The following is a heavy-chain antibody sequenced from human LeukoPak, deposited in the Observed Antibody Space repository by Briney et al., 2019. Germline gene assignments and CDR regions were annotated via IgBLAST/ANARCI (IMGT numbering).Heavy chain of an antibody. V-gene: IGHV1-46*01. CDR1: GYTFTSYY. CDR3: ARGRPQEDYGYRYYFDY. J-gene: IGHJ4*02. CDR2: INPSGGST. D-gene: IGHD4-17*01. Sequence: ASVKVSCKASGYTFTSYYMHWVRQAPGQGLEWMGIINPSGGSTSYAQKFQGRVTMTRDTSMSTVYMELSSLRSEDTAVYYCARGRPQEDYGYRYYFDYWGQGTLVTVSS.